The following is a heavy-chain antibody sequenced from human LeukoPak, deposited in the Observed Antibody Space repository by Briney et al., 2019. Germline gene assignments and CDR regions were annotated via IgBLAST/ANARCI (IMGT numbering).Heavy chain of an antibody. CDR3: ARRQYSGYGISWFDP. CDR1: GYTFTSYW. J-gene: IGHJ5*02. CDR2: IYPGDSDT. D-gene: IGHD5-12*01. V-gene: IGHV5-51*01. Sequence: GESLKISCKGSGYTFTSYWIGWVRQMPGKGLEWMGIIYPGDSDTRYSPSFQGQVTISADKSISTAYLQWSSLKASDTAMYYCARRQYSGYGISWFDPWGQGTLVTVSS.